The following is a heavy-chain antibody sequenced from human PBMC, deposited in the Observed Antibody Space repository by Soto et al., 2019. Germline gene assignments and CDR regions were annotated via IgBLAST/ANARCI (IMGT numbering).Heavy chain of an antibody. J-gene: IGHJ1*01. CDR1: GFTFSSYA. D-gene: IGHD1-26*01. Sequence: QVQLVESGGGVVQPGRSLRLSCAASGFTFSSYAMHWVRQAPGKGLEWVAVISYDGSNKYYADSVKGRFTISRDNSKNTLYLQMNSLRAEDTAVYYCAREGGGGSYYFQHWGQGTLVTVSS. CDR2: ISYDGSNK. V-gene: IGHV3-30-3*01. CDR3: AREGGGGSYYFQH.